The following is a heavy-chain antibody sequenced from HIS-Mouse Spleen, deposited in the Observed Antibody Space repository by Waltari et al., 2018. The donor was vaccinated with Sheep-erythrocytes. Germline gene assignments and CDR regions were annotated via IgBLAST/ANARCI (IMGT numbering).Heavy chain of an antibody. Sequence: QVQLVQSGAEAGTSPTASCKASGYTFTGYYMHWVRQAPGQGLDGMGWNNPNSSGKNDAQKLQGRVTMTRDTSISTAYMELSRLRSDDTAVYYCATRGMGGAFDIWGQGTMVTVSS. J-gene: IGHJ3*02. V-gene: IGHV1-2*02. D-gene: IGHD1-26*01. CDR2: NNPNSSGK. CDR1: GYTFTGYY. CDR3: ATRGMGGAFDI.